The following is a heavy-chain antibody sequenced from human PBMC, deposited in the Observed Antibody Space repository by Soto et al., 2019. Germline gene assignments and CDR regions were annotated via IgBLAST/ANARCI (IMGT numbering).Heavy chain of an antibody. CDR2: IYYSGST. V-gene: IGHV4-31*03. Sequence: SETLSLTCTVSGGSISSGGYYWSWIRQHPGKGLEWIGYIYYSGSTYYNPSLKSRVTISVDTSKNQFSLKLSSVTAADTAVYYCASGGVAVAGPKIDYWGQGTLVTVSS. CDR3: ASGGVAVAGPKIDY. CDR1: GGSISSGGYY. J-gene: IGHJ4*02. D-gene: IGHD6-19*01.